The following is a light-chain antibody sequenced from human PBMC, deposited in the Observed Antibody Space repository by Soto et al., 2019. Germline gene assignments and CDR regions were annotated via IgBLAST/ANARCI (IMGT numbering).Light chain of an antibody. Sequence: DIQMTQSPSSLSASVGDRVTVTCRASQSISSYLNWYQQKPGKAPKLLIYAASSLQSGVPSRFSGSGSGTDLTLTISSLQTEDFATYYCQQSYSTPITFGQGTRLEIK. V-gene: IGKV1-39*01. CDR1: QSISSY. J-gene: IGKJ5*01. CDR3: QQSYSTPIT. CDR2: AAS.